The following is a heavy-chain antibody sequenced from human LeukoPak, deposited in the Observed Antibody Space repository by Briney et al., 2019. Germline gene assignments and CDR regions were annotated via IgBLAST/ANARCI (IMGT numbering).Heavy chain of an antibody. CDR1: GFTFDDYA. CDR2: ISWNSGSI. V-gene: IGHV3-9*01. Sequence: GGSLRLSCAASGFTFDDYAMHWVRQAPGKGLEWVSGISWNSGSIGYADSVKGRFTISRDNAKNSVYLQMNSLRSEDTAFYHCARDRCSSTSCYNTPNWFDPWGQGTLVTVSS. J-gene: IGHJ5*02. D-gene: IGHD2-2*02. CDR3: ARDRCSSTSCYNTPNWFDP.